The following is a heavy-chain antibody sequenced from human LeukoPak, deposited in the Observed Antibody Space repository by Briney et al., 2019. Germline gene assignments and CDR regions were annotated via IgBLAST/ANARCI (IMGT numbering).Heavy chain of an antibody. Sequence: GGSLRLSCAASGFTFSTYGIHWVRQAPGKGLEWVAVVSYDGSNKYYADTVKGRFTISRDNSKNTLHLQMNSLRAEDTAIYYCARSGQHLFDFWGQGTLVTVSS. J-gene: IGHJ4*02. V-gene: IGHV3-30*03. CDR3: ARSGQHLFDF. CDR1: GFTFSTYG. CDR2: VSYDGSNK. D-gene: IGHD6-13*01.